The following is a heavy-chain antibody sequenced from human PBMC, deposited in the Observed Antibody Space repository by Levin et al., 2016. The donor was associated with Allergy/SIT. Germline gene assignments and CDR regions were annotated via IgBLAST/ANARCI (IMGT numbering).Heavy chain of an antibody. D-gene: IGHD3-3*01. CDR1: GGSISSGGYY. CDR2: IYYSGST. V-gene: IGHV4-31*03. CDR3: ARGRIPDFWSGYFLDY. Sequence: SETLSLTCTVSGGSISSGGYYWSWIRQHPGKGLEWIGYIYYSGSTYYNPSLKSRVTISVDTSKNQFSLKLSSVTAADTAVYYCARGRIPDFWSGYFLDYWGQGTLVTVSS. J-gene: IGHJ4*02.